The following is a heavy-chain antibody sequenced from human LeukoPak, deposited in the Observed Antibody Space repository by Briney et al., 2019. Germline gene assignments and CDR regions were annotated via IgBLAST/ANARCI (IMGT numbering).Heavy chain of an antibody. V-gene: IGHV3-23*01. CDR3: AKEKLARGYGDYHDY. CDR2: ISGSGGSR. Sequence: GGSLRLSCAASGFTFSSYAMSWVRQAPGKGLEWVSAISGSGGSRYYADSVKGRFTISRDNSKSTLYLQMNSLRAEDTAVYYCAKEKLARGYGDYHDYWGQGTLVTVSS. J-gene: IGHJ4*02. CDR1: GFTFSSYA. D-gene: IGHD4-17*01.